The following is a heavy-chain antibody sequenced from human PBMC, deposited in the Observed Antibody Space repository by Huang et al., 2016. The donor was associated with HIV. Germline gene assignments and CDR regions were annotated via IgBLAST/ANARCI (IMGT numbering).Heavy chain of an antibody. J-gene: IGHJ4*02. Sequence: VQLVESGGGVVQPGRSLRLACAASGFSFSTYGLHWVRQAPGKGLDLVAVISYDGRNKYYAHSVKGRFTISRDTSENKVYLQMNSLRHEDTAVYYCAKDGADEEWDIDYWGQGTLVTVSS. CDR1: GFSFSTYG. D-gene: IGHD1-26*01. CDR2: ISYDGRNK. V-gene: IGHV3-30*18. CDR3: AKDGADEEWDIDY.